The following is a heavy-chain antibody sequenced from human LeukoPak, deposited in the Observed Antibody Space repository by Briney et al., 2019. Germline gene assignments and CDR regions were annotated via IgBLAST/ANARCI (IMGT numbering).Heavy chain of an antibody. J-gene: IGHJ3*02. CDR1: LDSISSSVYC. V-gene: IGHV4-39*07. CDR3: ARYRSTVTPPQPDVFDI. CDR2: ICYSGST. D-gene: IGHD4-17*01. Sequence: PSETLSLTCTVSLDSISSSVYCWGWIRQSPVKGLEWIGSICYSGSTYYNPSLKSRVTISVDASMNEFSLKLTSVTAADTAVYYCARYRSTVTPPQPDVFDIWGQGTMVTVSS.